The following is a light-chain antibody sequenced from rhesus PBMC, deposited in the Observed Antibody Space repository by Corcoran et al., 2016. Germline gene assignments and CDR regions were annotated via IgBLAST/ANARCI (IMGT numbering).Light chain of an antibody. J-gene: IGKJ4*01. Sequence: DIQMTQSPSALSASVGDRVTISCRASQNIYSNLAWYQQKPGKAPKLLFYAASSLQTGIPSRFSGSGPGTDFTLTISSLKPEDSAAYYCQHYYDNPLTFGGWTKVELK. V-gene: IGKV1S12*01. CDR3: QHYYDNPLT. CDR1: QNIYSN. CDR2: AAS.